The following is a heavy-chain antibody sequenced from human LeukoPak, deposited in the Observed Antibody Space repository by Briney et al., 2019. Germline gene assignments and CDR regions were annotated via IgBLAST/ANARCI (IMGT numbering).Heavy chain of an antibody. Sequence: GGSLRLSCAASGFTFSSYSMNWVRQAPGKGLEWVSSISSSSSYIYYADSVKGRFTISRDNAKNSLYLQMNSLRAEDTAVYYLARNSVFEDYRNYVEAFDIWGPRENGTLSS. V-gene: IGHV3-21*01. CDR1: GFTFSSYS. CDR3: ARNSVFEDYRNYVEAFDI. CDR2: ISSSSSYI. J-gene: IGHJ3*02. D-gene: IGHD4-11*01.